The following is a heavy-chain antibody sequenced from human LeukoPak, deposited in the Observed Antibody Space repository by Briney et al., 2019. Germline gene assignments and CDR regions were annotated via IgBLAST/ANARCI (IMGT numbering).Heavy chain of an antibody. CDR3: ASGRNYYDSSAAAFDI. D-gene: IGHD3-22*01. V-gene: IGHV3-48*03. CDR2: ISSSGSTI. CDR1: GFTFSSYE. Sequence: PGGSLRLSCAASGFTFSSYEMNWVRQAPGKGLEWVSYISSSGSTIYYADSVKGRFTISRDNAKNSLYLQMNSLRAEDTAVYYCASGRNYYDSSAAAFDIWGQRTMVTVSS. J-gene: IGHJ3*02.